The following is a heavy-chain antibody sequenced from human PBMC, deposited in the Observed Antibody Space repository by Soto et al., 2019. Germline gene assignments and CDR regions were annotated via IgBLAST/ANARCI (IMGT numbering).Heavy chain of an antibody. CDR1: GFTFSSYG. CDR3: AKDHGSGCDWLRVGDASDI. Sequence: QVQLVESGGGVVQPGRSLRLSCAASGFTFSSYGMHWVRQAPGKGLEWVAVISYDGSNKYYADSVKGRFTISRDTSKHTLYLQMNSLRAEDTAMYYCAKDHGSGCDWLRVGDASDIWGQGTMVTVSS. CDR2: ISYDGSNK. D-gene: IGHD5-12*01. J-gene: IGHJ3*02. V-gene: IGHV3-30*18.